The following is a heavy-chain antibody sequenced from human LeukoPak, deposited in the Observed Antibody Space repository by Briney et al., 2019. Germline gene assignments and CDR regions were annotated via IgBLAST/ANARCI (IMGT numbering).Heavy chain of an antibody. CDR2: ISSSGSTI. V-gene: IGHV3-48*03. CDR1: GFTFSSYE. D-gene: IGHD3-10*02. CDR3: EELGITMIGGV. J-gene: IGHJ6*04. Sequence: GGSLRLSCAASGFTFSSYEMTWVRQAPGKGLEWVSYISSSGSTIYYADSVKGRFTISRANAKNSLYLQMNSLRAEDTAVYYCEELGITMIGGVWGKGTTVTISS.